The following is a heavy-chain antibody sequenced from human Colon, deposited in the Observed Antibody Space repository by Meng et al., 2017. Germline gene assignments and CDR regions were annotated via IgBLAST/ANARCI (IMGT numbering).Heavy chain of an antibody. CDR1: GFTFREYY. V-gene: IGHV3-11*01. J-gene: IGHJ4*02. CDR3: ATSCLAVAGTSQFDY. Sequence: GESLKISCAASGFTFREYYMSWIRQASGKGLEWVAYISSSGGSVYYADSVKGRFTISRDNAEKSLHLHMDSLRAEDTAVYFCATSCLAVAGTSQFDYWGQGSLVTVSS. D-gene: IGHD6-19*01. CDR2: ISSSGGSV.